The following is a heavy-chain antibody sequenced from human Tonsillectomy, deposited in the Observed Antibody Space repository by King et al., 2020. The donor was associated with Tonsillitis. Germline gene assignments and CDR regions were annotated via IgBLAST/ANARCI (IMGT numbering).Heavy chain of an antibody. J-gene: IGHJ4*02. V-gene: IGHV4-31*03. CDR1: GGPISSGGYY. CDR3: ARPPDC. Sequence: QLQESGPGLVKPSQTLSLTCSVSGGPISSGGYYWSWIRQHPGKGLEWIGNIHYSGATDYNPSLTSRTTMSVDRSNNQFPLSLSSVTAADTAVYYCARPPDCWGQGTLVTVSS. CDR2: IHYSGAT.